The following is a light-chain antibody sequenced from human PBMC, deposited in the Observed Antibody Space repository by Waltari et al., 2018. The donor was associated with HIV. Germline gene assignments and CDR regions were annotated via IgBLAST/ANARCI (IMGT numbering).Light chain of an antibody. V-gene: IGLV1-44*01. J-gene: IGLJ2*01. Sequence: QSVLRQPTSASGTPGQRVTIHCSGRRSNIGSNNVNWYQQLPGTAPKLLIYSNNRRPSGVPDRFSGSKSGTSASLAISGLQSEDEADYYCSAWDDNVNALFGGGTKLTVL. CDR1: RSNIGSNN. CDR3: SAWDDNVNAL. CDR2: SNN.